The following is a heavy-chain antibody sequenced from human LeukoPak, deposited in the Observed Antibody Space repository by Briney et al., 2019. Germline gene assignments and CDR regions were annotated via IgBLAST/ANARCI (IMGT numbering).Heavy chain of an antibody. D-gene: IGHD3-22*01. CDR3: ARASDYYDSSGTNYYYYYMDV. V-gene: IGHV3-33*01. CDR1: GFTFSSYG. CDR2: IWYDGSNK. Sequence: GRSLRLSCAASGFTFSSYGMHWVRQAPGKGLEWVAVIWYDGSNKYYADSVKGRFTISRDNAKNSLYLQMDSLRADDTAVYYCARASDYYDSSGTNYYYYYMDVWGNGTTVTVSS. J-gene: IGHJ6*03.